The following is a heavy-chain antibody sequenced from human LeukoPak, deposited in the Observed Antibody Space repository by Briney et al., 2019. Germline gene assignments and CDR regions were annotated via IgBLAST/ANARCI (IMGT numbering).Heavy chain of an antibody. CDR3: TTRTPRAVYSGYDYEDY. V-gene: IGHV3-15*01. CDR1: GFTFSNAW. Sequence: GRSLRLSCAASGFTFSNAWMSWVRQAPGKGLEWVGRIKSKTDGGTTDYAAPVKGRFTISRDDSKNTLYLQMNSLKTENTAVYYCTTRTPRAVYSGYDYEDYWGQGTLVTVSS. D-gene: IGHD5-12*01. CDR2: IKSKTDGGTT. J-gene: IGHJ4*02.